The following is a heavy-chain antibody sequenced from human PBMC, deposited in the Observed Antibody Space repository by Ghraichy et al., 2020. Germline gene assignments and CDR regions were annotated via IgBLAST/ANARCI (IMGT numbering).Heavy chain of an antibody. V-gene: IGHV1-2*02. J-gene: IGHJ4*02. Sequence: ASVKVSCKASGYTFTGYYMHWVRQAPGQGLEWMGWINPNSGGTNYAQKFQGRVTMTRDTSISTAYMELSRLRSDDTAVYYCANAYGSGSYDPFDYWGQGTLVTVSS. CDR1: GYTFTGYY. CDR2: INPNSGGT. CDR3: ANAYGSGSYDPFDY. D-gene: IGHD3-10*01.